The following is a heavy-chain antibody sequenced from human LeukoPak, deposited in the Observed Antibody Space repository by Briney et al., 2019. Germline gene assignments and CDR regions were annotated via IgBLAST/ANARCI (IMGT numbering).Heavy chain of an antibody. CDR3: AWGYYYDSSGFYYFDY. J-gene: IGHJ4*02. Sequence: ASVKVSCKASGGTFSSYAISWVRQAPGQGLEWMGGIIPIFGTANYAQKFQGRVTITADESTSTAYMELSSLRSEDTAVYYCAWGYYYDSSGFYYFDYWGQGTLVTVSS. CDR1: GGTFSSYA. V-gene: IGHV1-69*13. CDR2: IIPIFGTA. D-gene: IGHD3-22*01.